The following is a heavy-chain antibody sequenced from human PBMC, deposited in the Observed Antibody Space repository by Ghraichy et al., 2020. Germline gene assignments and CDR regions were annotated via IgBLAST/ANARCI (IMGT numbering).Heavy chain of an antibody. D-gene: IGHD3-22*01. CDR1: GFTFSSYW. CDR2: INSDGSST. Sequence: GGSLRLYCAASGFTFSSYWMHWVRQAPGKGLVWVSRINSDGSSTSYADSVKGRFTISRDNAKNTLYLQMNSLRAEDTAVYYCAREGDYYDSSGYLYWYFDLWGRGTLVTVSS. V-gene: IGHV3-74*01. CDR3: AREGDYYDSSGYLYWYFDL. J-gene: IGHJ2*01.